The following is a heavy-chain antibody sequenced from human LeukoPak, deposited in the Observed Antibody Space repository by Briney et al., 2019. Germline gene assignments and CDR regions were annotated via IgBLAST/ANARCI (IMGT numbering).Heavy chain of an antibody. D-gene: IGHD3-9*01. V-gene: IGHV3-74*01. J-gene: IGHJ4*02. CDR1: GFTFSSYW. CDR3: ARLASNYDILH. Sequence: GGSLRLSCAASGFTFSSYWMHWVRQAPGKGLVWVSRINSDGSSTSYADSVKGRFTISRDNSKNTLYLQMNSLRAEDTAVYYCARLASNYDILHWGQGTLVTVSS. CDR2: INSDGSST.